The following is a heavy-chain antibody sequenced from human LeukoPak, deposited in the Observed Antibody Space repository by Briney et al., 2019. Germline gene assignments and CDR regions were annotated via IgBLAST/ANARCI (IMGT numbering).Heavy chain of an antibody. CDR1: VYTFTGYY. V-gene: IGHV1-2*02. D-gene: IGHD3-10*01. J-gene: IGHJ5*02. CDR2: INPDTGGT. Sequence: ASVKVSCKASVYTFTGYYINWVRQAPGQGLEWMGWINPDTGGTNYAQKFQGRVTMTRGTSISTAYMELSRLRSDDTAVYYCAREWDKYGSGSYSRNWFDPWGQGTLVAVST. CDR3: AREWDKYGSGSYSRNWFDP.